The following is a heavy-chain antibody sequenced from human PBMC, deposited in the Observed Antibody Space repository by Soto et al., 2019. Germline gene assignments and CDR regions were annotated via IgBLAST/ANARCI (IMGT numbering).Heavy chain of an antibody. CDR2: IYYSGST. D-gene: IGHD4-4*01. CDR1: GGSISSGDYY. CDR3: AWTHYDYSNLRWFDP. V-gene: IGHV4-30-4*01. J-gene: IGHJ5*02. Sequence: PSETLSLTCTVSGGSISSGDYYWSWIRQPPGKGLEWIGYIYYSGSTYYNPSLKSRVTISVDTSKNQFSLKLSSVTAADTAVYYCAWTHYDYSNLRWFDPWGQGTQVTVSS.